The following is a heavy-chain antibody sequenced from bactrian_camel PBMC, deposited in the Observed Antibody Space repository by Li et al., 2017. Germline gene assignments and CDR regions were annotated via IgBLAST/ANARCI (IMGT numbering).Heavy chain of an antibody. Sequence: QLVESGGGSVQAGGSLRLSCAASGFTFRNYDMIWVRQALGKGLEWVSGIYSGGVVTSYADSVKGRFTISRDNSKNTLTLQMTSLKSEDTARYWCTTNHLIAFGGFGYWGQGTQVTVS. CDR1: GFTFRNYD. V-gene: IGHV3S40*01. CDR2: IYSGGVVT. CDR3: TTNHLIAFGGFGY. D-gene: IGHD4*01. J-gene: IGHJ6*01.